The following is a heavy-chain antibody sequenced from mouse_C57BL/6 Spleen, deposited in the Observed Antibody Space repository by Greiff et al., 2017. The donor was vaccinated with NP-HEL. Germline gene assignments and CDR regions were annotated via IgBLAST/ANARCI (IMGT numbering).Heavy chain of an antibody. Sequence: VQLQQSGPELVKPGASVKISCKASGYSFTGYYMNWVKQSPEKSLEWIGEINPSTGGTTYNQKFKAKATLTVDKSSSTAYMQLKSLTSEDSAVYYCATHYYGSSYPGLDVWGTGTTVTVSS. J-gene: IGHJ1*03. V-gene: IGHV1-42*01. D-gene: IGHD1-1*01. CDR1: GYSFTGYY. CDR2: INPSTGGT. CDR3: ATHYYGSSYPGLDV.